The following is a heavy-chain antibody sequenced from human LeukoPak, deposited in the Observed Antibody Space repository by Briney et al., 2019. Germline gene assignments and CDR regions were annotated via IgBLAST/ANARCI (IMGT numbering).Heavy chain of an antibody. D-gene: IGHD3-10*01. CDR2: ISGSGGST. CDR3: AILPQPNYYGSGSFDY. V-gene: IGHV3-23*01. J-gene: IGHJ4*02. CDR1: GFTFSNYA. Sequence: PGGSLRLSCAASGFTFSNYAMSWVRQAPGKGLEWVSGISGSGGSTYYADSVKGRFIISRDNSKNTLYLQMTSLRAEDTAVYYCAILPQPNYYGSGSFDYWGQGTLVTVSS.